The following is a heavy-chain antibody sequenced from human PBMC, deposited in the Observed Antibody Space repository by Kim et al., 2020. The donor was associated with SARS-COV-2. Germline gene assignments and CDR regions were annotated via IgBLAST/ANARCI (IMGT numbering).Heavy chain of an antibody. CDR2: T. V-gene: IGHV4-39*01. D-gene: IGHD3-16*01. J-gene: IGHJ3*02. Sequence: TSYNPPLKSRATISVDKSKNQFSLKRSSVTAADTAVYYCARRGRGDAFDIWGQGTMVTVSS. CDR3: ARRGRGDAFDI.